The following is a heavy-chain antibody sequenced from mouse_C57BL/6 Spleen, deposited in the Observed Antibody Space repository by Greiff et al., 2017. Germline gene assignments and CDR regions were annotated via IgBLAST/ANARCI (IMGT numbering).Heavy chain of an antibody. CDR1: GYAFSSSW. J-gene: IGHJ1*03. CDR3: ARWLLRGTDWYFDV. V-gene: IGHV1-82*01. CDR2: IYPGDGDT. Sequence: VQLQQSGPELVKPGASVKISCKASGYAFSSSWMNWVKQRPGKGLEWIGRIYPGDGDTNYNGKFKGKATLTADKSSSTAYMQLSSLTSEDSAVYFGARWLLRGTDWYFDVWGTGTRSPSPQ. D-gene: IGHD2-3*01.